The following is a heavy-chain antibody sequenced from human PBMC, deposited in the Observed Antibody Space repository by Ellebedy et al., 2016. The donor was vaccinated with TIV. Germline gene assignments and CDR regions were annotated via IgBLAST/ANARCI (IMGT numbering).Heavy chain of an antibody. CDR2: IYYSGST. J-gene: IGHJ6*04. V-gene: IGHV4-30-4*01. D-gene: IGHD3-3*01. Sequence: SETLSLTXTVSGGSISSGDYYWSWIRQPPGKGLEWIGNIYYSGSTYYNPSLKSRVIISVDTSKNQFSLKLSSVTAADTAVYYCARCTRYYDFWSGYPVWGKGTTVTVSS. CDR3: ARCTRYYDFWSGYPV. CDR1: GGSISSGDYY.